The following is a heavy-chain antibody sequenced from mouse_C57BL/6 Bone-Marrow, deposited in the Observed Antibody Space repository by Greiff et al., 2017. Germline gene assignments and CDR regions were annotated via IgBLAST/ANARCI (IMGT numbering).Heavy chain of an antibody. J-gene: IGHJ3*01. CDR3: ARGRQLGLFAY. V-gene: IGHV5-12*01. Sequence: EVQVVESGGGLVQPGGSLKLSCAASGFTFSDYYMYWVRQTPEKRLGWVAYISNGGGSTYYPDTVKGRFTISRDNAKNTLYLQMSRLKSEDTAMYYCARGRQLGLFAYWGQGTLVTVSA. CDR1: GFTFSDYY. D-gene: IGHD4-1*02. CDR2: ISNGGGST.